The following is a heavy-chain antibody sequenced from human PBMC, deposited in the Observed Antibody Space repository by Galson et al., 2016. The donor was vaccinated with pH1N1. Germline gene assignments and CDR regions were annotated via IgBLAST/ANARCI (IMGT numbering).Heavy chain of an antibody. Sequence: SLRLSCAASGFTFSRHTMHWVRQAPGKGLQYVSVIGTTGFNIFYEYSVRVRFTVSRDNVRYTLHLQLDSLRTEDTAIYYCARDSYCAREVCYDPPLWGQGTLVTVSS. CDR2: IGTTGFNI. V-gene: IGHV3-64*01. CDR1: GFTFSRHT. D-gene: IGHD2-21*01. CDR3: ARDSYCAREVCYDPPL. J-gene: IGHJ4*02.